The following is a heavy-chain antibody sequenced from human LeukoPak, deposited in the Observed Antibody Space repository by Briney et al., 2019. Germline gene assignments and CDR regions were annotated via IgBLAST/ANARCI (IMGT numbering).Heavy chain of an antibody. Sequence: GGSLRLSCVASGFTFSDYYMSWIRQAPGKGLEWVSYISGSDGTIKYADSVKGRFTISRDNAKNSLYLQMNSLRVEDTAVYYCAREFSQRDYWGQGTLVTVSS. J-gene: IGHJ4*02. V-gene: IGHV3-11*01. CDR1: GFTFSDYY. CDR2: ISGSDGTI. CDR3: AREFSQRDY.